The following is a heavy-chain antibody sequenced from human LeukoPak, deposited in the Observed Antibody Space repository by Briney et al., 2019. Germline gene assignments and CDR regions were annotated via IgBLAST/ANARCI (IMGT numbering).Heavy chain of an antibody. Sequence: GGSLRLSCAASGFTFSSYTMSWVRHAPGKGLEWVSAVSGSGGSTYYTNSVKGRFTISRDNSKNTLYLQMNSLRAEDTAVYYCAKSATTSGYTIGDFDSWGQGTLVTVSS. V-gene: IGHV3-23*01. CDR2: VSGSGGST. CDR3: AKSATTSGYTIGDFDS. CDR1: GFTFSSYT. D-gene: IGHD3-22*01. J-gene: IGHJ4*02.